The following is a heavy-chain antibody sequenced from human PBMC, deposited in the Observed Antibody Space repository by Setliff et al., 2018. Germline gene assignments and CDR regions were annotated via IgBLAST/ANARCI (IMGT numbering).Heavy chain of an antibody. V-gene: IGHV4-38-2*01. D-gene: IGHD1-1*01. J-gene: IGHJ3*01. CDR2: ILFSGDT. CDR1: GYSISSGFS. CDR3: ASPRRDDLDTPFDAFDL. Sequence: SETLSLTCAASGYSISSGFSWVWIRQSPGKGLEWIGRILFSGDTYYNPSLNSRVTISADTSKNQFSLNLSSVTAADTAVYYCASPRRDDLDTPFDAFDLWGQGTKVTVSS.